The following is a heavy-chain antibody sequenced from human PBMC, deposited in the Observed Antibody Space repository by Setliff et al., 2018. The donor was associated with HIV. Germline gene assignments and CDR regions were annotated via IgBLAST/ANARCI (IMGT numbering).Heavy chain of an antibody. J-gene: IGHJ5*02. Sequence: TLSLNCSVSGASITSGIYYWAWIRQPAGKGLEFIGRVYFSGSTNYNPSLKTRVTISLDTSKNRFSLNLRSVTAADTAVYYCARGLGSLYPLCKETLFTVSS. V-gene: IGHV4-61*02. CDR2: VYFSGST. D-gene: IGHD1-26*01. CDR3: ARGLGSLYP. CDR1: GASITSGIYY.